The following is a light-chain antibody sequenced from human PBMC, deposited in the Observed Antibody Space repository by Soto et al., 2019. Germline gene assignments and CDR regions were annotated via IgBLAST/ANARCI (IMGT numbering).Light chain of an antibody. CDR3: QQYGSAPIT. J-gene: IGKJ5*01. V-gene: IGKV3-20*01. CDR1: QSVSSSY. Sequence: EIVLTQSPGTLSLSPGERSTLSCRASQSVSSSYLVWHQQKPGQAPRLLIYAASRRATGIPDRFSGSGSGTDFTLAISRLEPEDFAVYYCQQYGSAPITFGQGTRLEIK. CDR2: AAS.